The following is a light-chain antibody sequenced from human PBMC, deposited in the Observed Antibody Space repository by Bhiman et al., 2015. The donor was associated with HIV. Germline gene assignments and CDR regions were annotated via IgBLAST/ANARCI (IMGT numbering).Light chain of an antibody. CDR2: KDS. CDR3: YSAADNRRV. Sequence: SYELTQPSSVSVSPGQTARITCSGDVLAKKYARWFQQKPGHAPVLLIYKDSERPSGIPERFSGSSSGTTVTLTISGAQVDDEADYYCYSAADNRRVFGGGTKLTVL. V-gene: IGLV3-27*01. J-gene: IGLJ3*02. CDR1: VLAKKY.